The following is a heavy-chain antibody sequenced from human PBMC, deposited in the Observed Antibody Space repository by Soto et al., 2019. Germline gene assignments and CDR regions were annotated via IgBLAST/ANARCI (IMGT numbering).Heavy chain of an antibody. V-gene: IGHV1-18*01. CDR2: IIACNGNT. D-gene: IGHD2-2*01. CDR3: ARNRVCSSTSYYEAWLDP. CDR1: GYTFTSYG. J-gene: IGHJ5*02. Sequence: QVQLVQSGAEVKKPGASVKDSCKASGYTFTSYGISWVRQAPGQGLEWMGWIIACNGNTNYAQKLQGRVTMTTDTSTSTAYMGLRSLRSDDTAVYYCARNRVCSSTSYYEAWLDPWCQGTRVTVSS.